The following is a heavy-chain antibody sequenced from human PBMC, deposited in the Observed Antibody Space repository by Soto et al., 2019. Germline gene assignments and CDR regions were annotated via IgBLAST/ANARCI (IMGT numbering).Heavy chain of an antibody. J-gene: IGHJ6*02. Sequence: ASVKVSCKVSGYTLTELSMHWVRQAPGKGLEWMGGFDPEDGETIYAQKFQGRVTMTEDTSTDTAYMELSSLRSEDTAVYYCATCRWPYYRWTYYYGMDVWGQGTTVTVSS. CDR2: FDPEDGET. CDR3: ATCRWPYYRWTYYYGMDV. V-gene: IGHV1-24*01. D-gene: IGHD3-10*01. CDR1: GYTLTELS.